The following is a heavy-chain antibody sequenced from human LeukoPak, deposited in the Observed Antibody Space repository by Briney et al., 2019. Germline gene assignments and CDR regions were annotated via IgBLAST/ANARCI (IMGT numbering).Heavy chain of an antibody. J-gene: IGHJ3*02. V-gene: IGHV1-46*01. CDR1: GYTFSNYY. D-gene: IGHD3-22*01. Sequence: ASVKVSCKASGYTFSNYYLHRVRQAPGQGFEWMGIIDPSGGKTSQSQNFQGRVILASDTSFAQKFRGRLTMTRDTSTSTVYMELRSLRSEDTAVYYCAREPPLITMIASGGSDIWGQGTMVSVSS. CDR2: IDPSGGKT. CDR3: AREPPLITMIASGGSDI.